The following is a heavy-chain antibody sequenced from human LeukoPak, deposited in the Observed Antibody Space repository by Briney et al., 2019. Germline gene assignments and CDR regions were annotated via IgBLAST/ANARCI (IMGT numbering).Heavy chain of an antibody. V-gene: IGHV4-4*07. CDR3: AGDYYDSSGYYPY. J-gene: IGHJ4*02. Sequence: SETLSLTCTVSGDSISSYYWSWIRQPAGKGLEWIGRIYTTGSTNYNPSLKSRVTISVDTSKNQFSLKLSSVTAADTAVYYCAGDYYDSSGYYPYWGQGTLVTVSS. CDR1: GDSISSYY. CDR2: IYTTGST. D-gene: IGHD3-22*01.